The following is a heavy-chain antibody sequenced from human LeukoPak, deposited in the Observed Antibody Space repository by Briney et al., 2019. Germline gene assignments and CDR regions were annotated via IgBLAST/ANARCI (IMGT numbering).Heavy chain of an antibody. J-gene: IGHJ6*02. V-gene: IGHV3-7*01. Sequence: GGSLRLSCAASGFTFSSYWMSWVRQAPGKGLEWVANIKQDGSEKYYVDSVKGRFTISRDNAKNSLYLQMNSLRAEDTAVYYCARDKPGKVYYYYYGMDVWGQGTTVIVSS. CDR1: GFTFSSYW. CDR2: IKQDGSEK. CDR3: ARDKPGKVYYYYYGMDV. D-gene: IGHD1-26*01.